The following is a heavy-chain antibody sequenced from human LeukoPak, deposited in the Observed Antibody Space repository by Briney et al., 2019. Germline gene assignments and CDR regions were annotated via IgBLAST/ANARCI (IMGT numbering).Heavy chain of an antibody. CDR1: VGTSSSYV. Sequence: SVKVSCKASVGTSSSYVISWVRQAPGQGLEWMGGIIPIFGTANYAQKFQGRVTITADESTSTAYMELSSLRSEDTAVYYCARRTYYYDSSLDYWGQGTLVTVSS. CDR3: ARRTYYYDSSLDY. J-gene: IGHJ4*02. CDR2: IIPIFGTA. D-gene: IGHD3-22*01. V-gene: IGHV1-69*01.